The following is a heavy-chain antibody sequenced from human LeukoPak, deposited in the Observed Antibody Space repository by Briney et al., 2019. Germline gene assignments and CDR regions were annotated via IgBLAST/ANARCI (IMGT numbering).Heavy chain of an antibody. V-gene: IGHV1-2*02. CDR3: ARGRYRYSYDY. Sequence: ASVRVSCKASGYIFTDHFFHWVGQAPGQGLEWMGWIRPTDGATKVAQKFQGRVTLTRDTSISTVYMEMSGLRFDDTATYYCARGRYRYSYDYWGQGTLVTVSS. D-gene: IGHD1-26*01. CDR2: IRPTDGAT. J-gene: IGHJ4*02. CDR1: GYIFTDHF.